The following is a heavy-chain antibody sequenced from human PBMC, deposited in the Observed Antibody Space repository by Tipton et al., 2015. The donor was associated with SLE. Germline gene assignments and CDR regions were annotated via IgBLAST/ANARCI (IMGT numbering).Heavy chain of an antibody. Sequence: TLSLTCTVSGGSISSGSYYWNWIRQPAGKGLEWIGSIYTSGSTNYNPSLKSRVTISVDTSKNQFSLKLNSVTAADTAVYYCARVRPSGYDFDYWGQGTLVTVSS. J-gene: IGHJ4*02. CDR2: IYTSGST. CDR1: GGSISSGSYY. D-gene: IGHD5-12*01. V-gene: IGHV4-61*02. CDR3: ARVRPSGYDFDY.